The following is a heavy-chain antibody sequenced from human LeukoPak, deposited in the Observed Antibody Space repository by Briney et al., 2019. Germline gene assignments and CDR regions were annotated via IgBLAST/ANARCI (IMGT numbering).Heavy chain of an antibody. J-gene: IGHJ4*02. CDR2: MNQDGSQK. CDR3: AREGFLDY. D-gene: IGHD3-3*01. CDR1: GFTFSSYW. Sequence: GGSLRVSCAASGFTFSSYWMSWVRQAPGKGLEWVANMNQDGSQKNYVDSVKGRFTISRDNAKNSLYLQMNSLRAEDTAVYYCAREGFLDYWGQGTLVTVSS. V-gene: IGHV3-7*01.